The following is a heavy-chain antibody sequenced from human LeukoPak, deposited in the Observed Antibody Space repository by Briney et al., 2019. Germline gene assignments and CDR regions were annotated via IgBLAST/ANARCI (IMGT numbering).Heavy chain of an antibody. J-gene: IGHJ6*02. CDR3: ASTMVRGVTHYYYYGMDV. Sequence: GGSLRLSCAASGFTFSSYAMSWVRQAPGKGLEWVSAISGSGGSTYYADSVKGRFTISRDNSKNTLYLQMNRLRAEDTAVYYCASTMVRGVTHYYYYGMDVWAKGPRSPSP. CDR1: GFTFSSYA. D-gene: IGHD3-10*01. V-gene: IGHV3-23*01. CDR2: ISGSGGST.